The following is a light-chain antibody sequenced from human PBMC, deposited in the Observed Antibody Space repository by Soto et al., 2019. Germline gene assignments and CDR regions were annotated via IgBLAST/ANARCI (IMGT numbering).Light chain of an antibody. CDR1: SSDIGGYDS. CDR3: SSFAATHTYI. Sequence: QSALTQSPSASGSPGQSVTISCTGTSSDIGGYDSVSWYQQHPGKAPKLMIYVVTKRPSGVPDRFSGSKSGNTASLTISGLQDEDEADYYCSSFAATHTYIFGTGTKVTVL. V-gene: IGLV2-11*01. CDR2: VVT. J-gene: IGLJ1*01.